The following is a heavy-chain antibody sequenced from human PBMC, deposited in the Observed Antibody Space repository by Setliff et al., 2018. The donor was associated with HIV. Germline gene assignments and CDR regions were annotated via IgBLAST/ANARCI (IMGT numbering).Heavy chain of an antibody. CDR1: GFTFSGSA. CDR2: IKSKTDGGTT. J-gene: IGHJ6*02. CDR3: TTLPFARAWVYIMDV. V-gene: IGHV3-15*01. D-gene: IGHD2-21*01. Sequence: GGSLRLSCEASGFTFSGSAMHWVRQASGKGLEWVGRIKSKTDGGTTDYAAPVKGRFTISRDDSKHTLFLQMNSLITEDTALYYCTTLPFARAWVYIMDVWGQGTAVTAP.